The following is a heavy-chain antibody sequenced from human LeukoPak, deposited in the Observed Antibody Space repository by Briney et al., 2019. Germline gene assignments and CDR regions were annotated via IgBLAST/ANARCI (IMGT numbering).Heavy chain of an antibody. CDR2: IWYDGSNK. CDR1: GFTFSSYG. CDR3: ARIYCSSGSCYPADAFDI. V-gene: IGHV3-33*01. Sequence: GGSLRLSCAASGFTFSSYGMHWVRQAPGKGLEWVAVIWYDGSNKYYADSVKGRFTISRDNSKNTLYLQMNSLRAEDTAVYYCARIYCSSGSCYPADAFDIWGQGTMVTVSS. J-gene: IGHJ3*02. D-gene: IGHD2-15*01.